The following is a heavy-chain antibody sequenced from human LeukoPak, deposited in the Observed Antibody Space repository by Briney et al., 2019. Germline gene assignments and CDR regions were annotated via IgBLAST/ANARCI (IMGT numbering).Heavy chain of an antibody. Sequence: GGSLRLSCAASGFTSSSYSMNSVRQAPGKGLEWVSSISGSSSYIYYADSVKGRFTISRDNAKNSLYLQMNSLRAEDTAVYYCARAAIAATGKYWFDPWGQGTLVTVSS. D-gene: IGHD6-13*01. CDR2: ISGSSSYI. V-gene: IGHV3-21*01. J-gene: IGHJ5*02. CDR1: GFTSSSYS. CDR3: ARAAIAATGKYWFDP.